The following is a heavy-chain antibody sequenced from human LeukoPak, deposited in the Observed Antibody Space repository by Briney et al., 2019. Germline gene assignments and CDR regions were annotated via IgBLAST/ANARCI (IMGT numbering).Heavy chain of an antibody. D-gene: IGHD2-2*01. V-gene: IGHV4-39*07. CDR1: GGSISSSSYY. CDR2: INHSGST. CDR3: ARVGLSKGYCSSTSCYLVKSRYNWFDP. Sequence: NPSETLSLTCTVSGGSISSSSYYWGWIRQPPGKGLEWIGEINHSGSTNYNPSLKSRVTISVDTSKNQFSLKLSSVTAADTAVYYCARVGLSKGYCSSTSCYLVKSRYNWFDPWGQGTLVTVSS. J-gene: IGHJ5*02.